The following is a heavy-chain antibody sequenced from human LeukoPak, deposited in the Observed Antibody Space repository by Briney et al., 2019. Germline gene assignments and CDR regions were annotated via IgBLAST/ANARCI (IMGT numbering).Heavy chain of an antibody. CDR2: FDPEDGET. J-gene: IGHJ4*02. Sequence: ASVKVSCKVSGYTLTELSMHWVRQAPGKGLEWMGGFDPEDGETTYAQKFQGRVTMTEDTSTDTAYMELSSLRSEDTAVYYCATGRVGVWNVVLFDYWGQGTLVTVSS. D-gene: IGHD3-22*01. CDR1: GYTLTELS. V-gene: IGHV1-24*01. CDR3: ATGRVGVWNVVLFDY.